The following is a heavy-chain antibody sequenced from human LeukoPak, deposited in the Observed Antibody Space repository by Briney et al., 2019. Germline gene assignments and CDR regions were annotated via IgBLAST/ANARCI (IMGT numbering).Heavy chain of an antibody. J-gene: IGHJ6*02. D-gene: IGHD3-3*01. Sequence: SETLSLTCAVYGGSFSGYYWSWIRQPPGKGLEWIGEINHSGSTNYNPSLKSRVTISVDTSKNQFSLKLGSVTAADTAVYYCARGSLLRYGMDVWGQGTTVTVSS. CDR1: GGSFSGYY. V-gene: IGHV4-34*01. CDR3: ARGSLLRYGMDV. CDR2: INHSGST.